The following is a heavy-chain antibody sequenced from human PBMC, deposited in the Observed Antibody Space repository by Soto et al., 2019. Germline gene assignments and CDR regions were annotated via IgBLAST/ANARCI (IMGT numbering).Heavy chain of an antibody. CDR3: ATQDFRGATGTT. Sequence: VQVLESGGDWVQPGGSLRLSCATSGFTFSVSAMGWVRQGPGRGLEWVSLISGDSRDTYYMDSVKGRFGISRDNSKNTLYLQRNSLRVEDTAVYYCATQDFRGATGTTWGQGTLVTVSS. J-gene: IGHJ4*02. CDR2: ISGDSRDT. CDR1: GFTFSVSA. V-gene: IGHV3-23*01. D-gene: IGHD1-1*01.